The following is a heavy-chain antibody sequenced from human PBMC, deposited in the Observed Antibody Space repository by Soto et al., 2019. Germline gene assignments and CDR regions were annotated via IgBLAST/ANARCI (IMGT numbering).Heavy chain of an antibody. Sequence: QVQLQESGPGLVKPSQTLSLSCTVSGGSVSSDDHYWGWIRQPPGKGLEWIGYIFYRGSAYYNPSLQSRVTISVDTSNNQFSLKLNSVTAADTAMYYCARSSYSYGFNLWGQGTLVTVSS. CDR3: ARSSYSYGFNL. CDR2: IFYRGSA. J-gene: IGHJ5*02. D-gene: IGHD3-16*01. CDR1: GGSVSSDDHY. V-gene: IGHV4-30-4*01.